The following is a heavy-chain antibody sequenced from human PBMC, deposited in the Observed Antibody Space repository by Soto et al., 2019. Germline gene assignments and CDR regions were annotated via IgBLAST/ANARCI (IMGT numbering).Heavy chain of an antibody. J-gene: IGHJ4*02. Sequence: TGGSLRLSCAASGFTFSSYAMHWVRQAPGKGLEWVAVIWYDGSNKYYADSVKGRFTISRDNSKNTLYLQMNSLRAEDTAVYYCARGSEDFWSGYYRFDYWGQGTLVTVSS. CDR1: GFTFSSYA. CDR2: IWYDGSNK. V-gene: IGHV3-33*08. D-gene: IGHD3-3*01. CDR3: ARGSEDFWSGYYRFDY.